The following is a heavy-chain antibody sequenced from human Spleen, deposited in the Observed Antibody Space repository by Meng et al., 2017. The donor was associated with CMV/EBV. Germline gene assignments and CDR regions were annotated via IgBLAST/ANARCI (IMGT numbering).Heavy chain of an antibody. V-gene: IGHV4-39*07. CDR3: ARVLWISGTIYAFDI. Sequence: SETLSLTCTVSGGSISSSSYYWGCIRQPPGKGLEWIGTIYYSGSTYYNPSLKSRVTISVDTSKNQFSLKLSSVTAADTAVYYCARVLWISGTIYAFDIRGQGTMVTVSS. J-gene: IGHJ3*02. CDR2: IYYSGST. D-gene: IGHD1-20*01. CDR1: GGSISSSSYY.